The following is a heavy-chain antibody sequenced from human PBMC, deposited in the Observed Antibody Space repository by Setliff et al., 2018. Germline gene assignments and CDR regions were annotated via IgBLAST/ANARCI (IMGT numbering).Heavy chain of an antibody. J-gene: IGHJ3*02. CDR1: GDSISSSSYY. Sequence: LSLTCSVSGDSISSSSYYWGWIRQPPGKGLEWIGSINYSGITYYSTSLKSRVIVSVDTSKNQFSLKLSSVTAADTAVYYCARLPGYCNGGNCYGYYTFDILGQGTMVTVS. D-gene: IGHD2-15*01. V-gene: IGHV4-39*01. CDR2: INYSGIT. CDR3: ARLPGYCNGGNCYGYYTFDI.